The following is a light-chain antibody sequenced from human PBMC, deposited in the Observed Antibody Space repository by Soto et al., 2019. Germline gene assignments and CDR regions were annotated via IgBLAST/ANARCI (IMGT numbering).Light chain of an antibody. CDR3: QQYNSSLT. CDR2: GAS. V-gene: IGKV3-20*01. J-gene: IGKJ4*01. CDR1: QSVSISF. Sequence: EVVLTQSPATLSLSPGDRATLSCRDNQSVSISFLSWYQQKPRQAPRLLIDGASSRATGTQGSFSGRGSGTEFSLTITRLEDEDFAVYYRQQYNSSLTCGGGTKVDIK.